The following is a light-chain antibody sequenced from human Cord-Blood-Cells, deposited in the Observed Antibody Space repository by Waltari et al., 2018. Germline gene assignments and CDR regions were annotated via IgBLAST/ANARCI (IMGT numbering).Light chain of an antibody. CDR2: DGS. CDR3: SSYTSSSTLV. J-gene: IGLJ2*01. V-gene: IGLV2-14*01. Sequence: QSALTQPASVSGSPGPSITISFTGTSSDVGGYNYVSWYQQHPGKAPKLMIYDGSKRPAGVSNRFSGSKSGNTAALTISGLQAEDEADYYCSSYTSSSTLVFGGGTKLTVL. CDR1: SSDVGGYNY.